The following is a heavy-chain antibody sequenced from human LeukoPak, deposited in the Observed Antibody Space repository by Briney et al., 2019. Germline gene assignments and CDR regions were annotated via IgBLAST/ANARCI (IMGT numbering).Heavy chain of an antibody. Sequence: AASVKVSCKASGYTFTGYYMHWVRQAPGQGLEWMGWINPNSGGTKYAQKFQGSVIMTRVTSIRTAYMELSRLRSDDTAVYYCARGGGDIVVVPAAYWGQGTLVTVSS. CDR3: ARGGGDIVVVPAAY. CDR1: GYTFTGYY. CDR2: INPNSGGT. D-gene: IGHD2-2*01. J-gene: IGHJ4*02. V-gene: IGHV1-2*02.